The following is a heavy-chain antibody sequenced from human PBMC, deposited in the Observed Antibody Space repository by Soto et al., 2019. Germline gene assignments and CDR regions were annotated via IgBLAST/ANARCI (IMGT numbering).Heavy chain of an antibody. CDR1: GFTLSSYA. V-gene: IGHV3-23*05. CDR3: ADPFAAFDI. Sequence: PGGSLRLSCVVSGFTLSSYALSWVRQAPGKGLEWVSDINGSGSSTYYADSVKGRFTISRDNSKNTLYLQMNSLRAEDTAVYFCADPFAAFDIWGQGTMVTVSS. CDR2: INGSGSST. J-gene: IGHJ3*02.